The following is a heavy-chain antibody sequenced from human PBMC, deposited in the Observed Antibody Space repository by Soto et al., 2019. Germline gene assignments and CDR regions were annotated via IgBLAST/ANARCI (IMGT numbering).Heavy chain of an antibody. J-gene: IGHJ4*02. V-gene: IGHV3-49*03. CDR1: GFTFGDYA. Sequence: GGSLRLSCTASGFTFGDYAMSWFRQAPGKGLEWVGFIRSKAYGGTTEYAASVKGRFTISRDDSKSIAYLQMNSLKTEDTAVYYCTRDRTRSRIDYWGQGTLVTVSS. CDR2: IRSKAYGGTT. CDR3: TRDRTRSRIDY.